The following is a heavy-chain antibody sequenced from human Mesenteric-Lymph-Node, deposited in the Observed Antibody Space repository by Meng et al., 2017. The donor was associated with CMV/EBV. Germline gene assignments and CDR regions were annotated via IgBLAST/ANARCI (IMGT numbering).Heavy chain of an antibody. Sequence: ETLSLTCAASGFTFSRYWMSWVRQAPGKGLEWVANIKQDGSEKYYVDSVKGRFTISRDDSKNTLYLQMNSLKTEDTAVYYCTTLIVVVPAAIWVRMDVWGQGTTVTVSS. CDR2: IKQDGSEK. CDR1: GFTFSRYW. J-gene: IGHJ6*02. CDR3: TTLIVVVPAAIWVRMDV. D-gene: IGHD2-2*01. V-gene: IGHV3-7*03.